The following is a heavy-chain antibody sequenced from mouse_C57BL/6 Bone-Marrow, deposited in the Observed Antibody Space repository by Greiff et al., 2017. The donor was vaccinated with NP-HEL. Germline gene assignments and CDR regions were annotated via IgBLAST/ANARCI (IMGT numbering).Heavy chain of an antibody. CDR1: GYAFSSSW. J-gene: IGHJ3*01. D-gene: IGHD2-3*01. V-gene: IGHV1-82*01. CDR3: ARDYDGYPFAY. Sequence: VKLMESGPELVKPGASVKISCKASGYAFSSSWMNWVKQRPGKGLEWIGRIYPGDGDTNYNGKFKGKATLTADKSSSTAYMQLSSLTSEDSAVYFCARDYDGYPFAYWGQGTLVTVSA. CDR2: IYPGDGDT.